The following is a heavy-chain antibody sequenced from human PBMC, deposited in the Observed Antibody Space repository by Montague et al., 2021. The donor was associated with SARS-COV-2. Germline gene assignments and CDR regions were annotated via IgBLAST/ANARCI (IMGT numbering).Heavy chain of an antibody. CDR2: IYHSGST. CDR3: ARQIQQVVLSPAKLTNWFDP. D-gene: IGHD2-15*01. V-gene: IGHV4-4*02. Sequence: SETLSLTCTVSGASITSSNWWNWVRQPPGKGLEWIGQIYHSGSTNYNPSLESRLTLSLDKSKNQFSLNLSSVTAADTAVYYCARQIQQVVLSPAKLTNWFDPWGLGTLVTVAS. J-gene: IGHJ5*02. CDR1: GASITSSNW.